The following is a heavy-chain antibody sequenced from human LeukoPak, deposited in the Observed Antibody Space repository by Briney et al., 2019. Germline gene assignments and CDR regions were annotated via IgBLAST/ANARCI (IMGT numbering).Heavy chain of an antibody. J-gene: IGHJ4*02. D-gene: IGHD3-10*01. Sequence: ASVKVSCKAPGYTFTGYYMHWVRQAPGQGLEWMGWINPNSGGTNYAQKFQGRVTMTRDTSISTAYMELSRLRSDDTAVYYCARALSFGEGLDYWGQGTLVTVSS. V-gene: IGHV1-2*02. CDR2: INPNSGGT. CDR3: ARALSFGEGLDY. CDR1: GYTFTGYY.